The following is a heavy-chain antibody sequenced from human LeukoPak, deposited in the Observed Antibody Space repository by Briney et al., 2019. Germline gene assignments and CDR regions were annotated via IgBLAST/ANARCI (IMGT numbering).Heavy chain of an antibody. D-gene: IGHD3-10*01. CDR3: AKDQGSGSPRSNYGMDG. CDR2: TYYRSKWYN. J-gene: IGHJ6*02. Sequence: SQTLSLTCAISGDSVSSNSAAWNWIRQSPSRGLEWLGRTYYRSKWYNDYAVSVKSRITINSDTSKNQFSLQLNSVTPEDTAVYFCAKDQGSGSPRSNYGMDGLGQGTTVTVSS. V-gene: IGHV6-1*01. CDR1: GDSVSSNSAA.